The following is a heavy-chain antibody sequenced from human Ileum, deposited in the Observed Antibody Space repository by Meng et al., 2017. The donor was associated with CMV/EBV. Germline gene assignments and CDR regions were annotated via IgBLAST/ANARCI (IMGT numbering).Heavy chain of an antibody. J-gene: IGHJ4*02. CDR2: LRTSGTT. D-gene: IGHD3-10*01. CDR3: GRAGARGVPVDM. CDR1: GDSISGHH. V-gene: IGHV4-4*07. Sequence: QMQRQESGTGLLKPSETLSLTCIVSGDSISGHHWTWIRKPAGKGLEWIGRLRTSGTTDHNPSLKSRVTLSIDTSKNQFSLKLNSVTAADTAVYYCGRAGARGVPVDMWGQGTLVTVSS.